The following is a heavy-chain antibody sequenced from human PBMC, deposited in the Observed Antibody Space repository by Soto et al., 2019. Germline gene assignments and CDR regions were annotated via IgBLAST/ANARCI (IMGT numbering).Heavy chain of an antibody. V-gene: IGHV1-69*12. D-gene: IGHD6-19*01. J-gene: IGHJ4*02. CDR1: GGTFSSYA. CDR2: IFPVFGTS. Sequence: QVQLVQSGAEVKKPGSSVKVSCKASGGTFSSYAISWVRQAPGQGLEWMGGIFPVFGTSNYAEKFQGRVTITADESTSTAYMELSSLRSEDTVVYYCSREGIAVAFDCWGQGTLVTVSS. CDR3: SREGIAVAFDC.